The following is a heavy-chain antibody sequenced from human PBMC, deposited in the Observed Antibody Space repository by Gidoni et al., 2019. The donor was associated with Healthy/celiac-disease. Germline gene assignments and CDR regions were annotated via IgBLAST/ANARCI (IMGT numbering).Heavy chain of an antibody. CDR2: SNHSEST. CDR1: GGSFSGYY. D-gene: IGHD3-10*01. Sequence: QVQLQQCAAGLLKPSETLSLTCAVYGGSFSGYYWSWIRQPPGKGLEGIGESNHSESTKYSSSLKSGVTIAVETSKNKFSLKLSSVTAAETAVYYCARGRALLLWFGESKVFDIWGQGTMVTVSS. J-gene: IGHJ3*02. V-gene: IGHV4-34*01. CDR3: ARGRALLLWFGESKVFDI.